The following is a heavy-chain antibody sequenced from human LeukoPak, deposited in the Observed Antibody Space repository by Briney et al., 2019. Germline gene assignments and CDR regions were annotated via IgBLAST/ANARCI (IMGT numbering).Heavy chain of an antibody. Sequence: GASVKVSCKASGCTFTSYYMHWVRQAPGQGLEWMGIINPSGGSTSYAQKFQGRVTMTRDTSTSTVYMELSSLRSEDTAVYYCAREYRAGEVDYWGQGTLVTVSS. CDR1: GCTFTSYY. V-gene: IGHV1-46*01. CDR2: INPSGGST. D-gene: IGHD3-16*01. CDR3: AREYRAGEVDY. J-gene: IGHJ4*02.